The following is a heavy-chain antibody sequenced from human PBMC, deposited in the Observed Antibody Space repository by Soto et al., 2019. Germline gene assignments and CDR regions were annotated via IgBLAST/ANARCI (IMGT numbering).Heavy chain of an antibody. J-gene: IGHJ6*02. CDR2: IWYDGSNK. D-gene: IGHD3-10*01. CDR1: GFTFSSYG. V-gene: IGHV3-33*01. CDR3: ARQALLLWFGELSPYYYYGMDV. Sequence: QVQLVESGGGVVQPGRSLRLSCAASGFTFSSYGMHWVRQAPGKGLEWVAVIWYDGSNKYYADSVKGRFTISRDNSKNTLYRQMNSLRAEDTAVYYCARQALLLWFGELSPYYYYGMDVWGQGTTFTVSS.